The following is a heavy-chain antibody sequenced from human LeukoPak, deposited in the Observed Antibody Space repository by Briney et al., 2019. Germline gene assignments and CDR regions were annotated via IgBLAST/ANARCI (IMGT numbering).Heavy chain of an antibody. J-gene: IGHJ5*02. CDR2: MNPNSGNT. CDR3: ARADCSSTSCSNWFDP. Sequence: GASVKVSCKASGYTFTSYDINWVRQATGQGLEWMGWMNPNSGNTGYAQKFQGRVTMTRNTSISTAYMGLSSLRSEDTAVYYCARADCSSTSCSNWFDPWGQGTLVTVSS. D-gene: IGHD2-2*01. CDR1: GYTFTSYD. V-gene: IGHV1-8*01.